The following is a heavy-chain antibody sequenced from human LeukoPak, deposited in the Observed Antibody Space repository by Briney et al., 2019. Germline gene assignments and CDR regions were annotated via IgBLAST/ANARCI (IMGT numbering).Heavy chain of an antibody. Sequence: GASVKVSCEASGYTFTSYAMNWVRQAPGQGLEWMGWISTNTGNPTYAQGFTGRFVFSLDTSVSTAYLQISSLKAEDTAVYYCARAGCSSTSCYEAPYNWFDPWGQGTLVTVSS. CDR2: ISTNTGNP. D-gene: IGHD2-2*01. CDR1: GYTFTSYA. CDR3: ARAGCSSTSCYEAPYNWFDP. J-gene: IGHJ5*02. V-gene: IGHV7-4-1*02.